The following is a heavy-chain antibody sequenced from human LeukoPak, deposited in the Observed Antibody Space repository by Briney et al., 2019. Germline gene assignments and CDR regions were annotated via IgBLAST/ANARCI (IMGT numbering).Heavy chain of an antibody. CDR2: IRSKGNRYAT. Sequence: GGSLKLSCAASGFTFSDSAMHWVRQVSGKGLEWVGRIRSKGNRYATSYTASVKGRFAISRDDSKNTAYLQMNSLKTEDTAVYYCTNWFDPWGQGTLVTVSS. J-gene: IGHJ5*02. CDR3: TNWFDP. CDR1: GFTFSDSA. V-gene: IGHV3-73*01.